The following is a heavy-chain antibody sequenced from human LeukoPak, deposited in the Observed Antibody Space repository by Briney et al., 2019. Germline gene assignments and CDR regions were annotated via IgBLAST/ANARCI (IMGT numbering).Heavy chain of an antibody. V-gene: IGHV1-18*01. D-gene: IGHD5-12*01. Sequence: ASVNVSSKASGYTFTIYGISWVRQAPGQGVEWMGWISAYNGNTNYAQKLQGRVTITTDTSTSTAYMELRSLRSDDTAVYYCARDDRGGYDAYYYYGMDVWGQGTTVTVSS. CDR3: ARDDRGGYDAYYYYGMDV. J-gene: IGHJ6*02. CDR1: GYTFTIYG. CDR2: ISAYNGNT.